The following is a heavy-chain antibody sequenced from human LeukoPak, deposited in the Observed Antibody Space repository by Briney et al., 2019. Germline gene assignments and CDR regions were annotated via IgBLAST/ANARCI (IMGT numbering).Heavy chain of an antibody. J-gene: IGHJ4*02. CDR1: GFTFSSYE. Sequence: GGSLRLSCAASGFTFSSYEMNWVRQAPGKGLEWVSYISSSGSTIYYADSVKGRFTISRDNAKNSLYLQMNGLRAEDTAVYYCAIVYSSGWNFDYWGQGTLVTVSS. D-gene: IGHD6-19*01. CDR3: AIVYSSGWNFDY. V-gene: IGHV3-48*03. CDR2: ISSSGSTI.